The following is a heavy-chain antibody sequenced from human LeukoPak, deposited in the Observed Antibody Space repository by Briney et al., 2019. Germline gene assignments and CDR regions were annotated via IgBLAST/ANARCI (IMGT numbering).Heavy chain of an antibody. Sequence: GGSLRLSCAASGFTFSIYGMSWVRQAPGKGLEWVSAISGSGGSTHYADSVKGRFTISGDNSKNTLYLQMNSLSAEDTAVYYCAKVPPMPTHAVYYFDYWGQGTLVTVPS. CDR3: AKVPPMPTHAVYYFDY. CDR2: ISGSGGST. J-gene: IGHJ4*02. D-gene: IGHD2-2*01. V-gene: IGHV3-23*01. CDR1: GFTFSIYG.